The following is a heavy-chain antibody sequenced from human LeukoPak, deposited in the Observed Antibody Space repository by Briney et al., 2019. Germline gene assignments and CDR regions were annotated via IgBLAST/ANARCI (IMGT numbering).Heavy chain of an antibody. CDR1: GYTFTSYG. CDR2: ISAYNGNT. Sequence: GTSVKVSCKASGYTFTSYGISWVRQAPGQGLEWMGWISAYNGNTNYAQKLQGRVTMTTDTSASTAYMELRSLRSDDTAVYYCASPLYSSSWYLLIWGQGTLVTVSS. V-gene: IGHV1-18*01. CDR3: ASPLYSSSWYLLI. J-gene: IGHJ4*02. D-gene: IGHD6-13*01.